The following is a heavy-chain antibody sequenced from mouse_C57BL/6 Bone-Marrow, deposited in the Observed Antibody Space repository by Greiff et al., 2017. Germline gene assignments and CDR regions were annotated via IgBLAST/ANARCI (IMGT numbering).Heavy chain of an antibody. Sequence: QVQLQQPGAELVKPGASVKLSCKASGYTFTSYWMQWVKQRPGQGLEWIGEIDPSDSYTNYNQKFKGKATLTVDTSSSTAYVQLSSLTSEDSAVYDCAREDYGSTFDVWGTGTTVTVSS. CDR3: AREDYGSTFDV. J-gene: IGHJ1*03. D-gene: IGHD1-1*01. CDR2: IDPSDSYT. CDR1: GYTFTSYW. V-gene: IGHV1-50*01.